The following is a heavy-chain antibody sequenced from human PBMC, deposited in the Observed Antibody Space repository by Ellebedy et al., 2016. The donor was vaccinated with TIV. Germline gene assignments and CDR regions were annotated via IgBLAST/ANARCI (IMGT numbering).Heavy chain of an antibody. J-gene: IGHJ4*02. D-gene: IGHD2-21*02. CDR1: GYTFTSYS. CDR3: VRDPLRGGRDWLLQGSDY. V-gene: IGHV1-69*06. Sequence: AASVKVSCKASGYTFTSYSISWVRQAPGQGLEWVGRINPISGSANYAQKFQDKVTLTADRSTSRFSMEMSSLRSDDTAIYYCVRDPLRGGRDWLLQGSDYWGQGTKVSVSS. CDR2: INPISGSA.